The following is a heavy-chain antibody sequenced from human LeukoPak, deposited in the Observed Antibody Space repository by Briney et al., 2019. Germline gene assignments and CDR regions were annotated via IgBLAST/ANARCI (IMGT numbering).Heavy chain of an antibody. V-gene: IGHV1-18*01. CDR2: ISAYNGNT. CDR3: ARDSAGTNHGLFDY. CDR1: GYTFTSYG. J-gene: IGHJ4*02. Sequence: ASVKVSCKASGYTFTSYGISWVRQAPGQGLEWMGWISAYNGNTNYAQKLQGRATMTTDTSTSTAYMELRSLRSDDTAVYYCARDSAGTNHGLFDYWGQGTLATVSS. D-gene: IGHD1/OR15-1a*01.